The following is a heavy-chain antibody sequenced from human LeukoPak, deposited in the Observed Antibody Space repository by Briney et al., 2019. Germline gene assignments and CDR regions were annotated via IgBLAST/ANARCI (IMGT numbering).Heavy chain of an antibody. CDR3: ARGEDYGTNSFDY. V-gene: IGHV3-48*03. D-gene: IGHD4-17*01. Sequence: QPGGSLRLSCAASGFTFSSYEMNWVRQAPGKGPEWVSYITTSGRTIYYADSVKGRFTISRDNAKNSLYPQMNSLRAEDTAVYYCARGEDYGTNSFDYWGQGTLVTVSS. CDR1: GFTFSSYE. J-gene: IGHJ4*02. CDR2: ITTSGRTI.